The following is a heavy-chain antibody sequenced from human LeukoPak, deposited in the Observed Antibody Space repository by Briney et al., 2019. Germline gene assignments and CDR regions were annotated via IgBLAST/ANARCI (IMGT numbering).Heavy chain of an antibody. CDR1: GFTFSSYS. J-gene: IGHJ4*02. Sequence: GGSLRLPCAASGFTFSSYSMNWVRQAPGKGLEWVSSISSSSSYIYYADSVKGRFTISRDNAKNSLYLQMNSLRAEDTAVYYCARGSRGSGYYDSSGYYWTLGYWGQGTLVTVSS. V-gene: IGHV3-21*01. CDR3: ARGSRGSGYYDSSGYYWTLGY. CDR2: ISSSSSYI. D-gene: IGHD3-22*01.